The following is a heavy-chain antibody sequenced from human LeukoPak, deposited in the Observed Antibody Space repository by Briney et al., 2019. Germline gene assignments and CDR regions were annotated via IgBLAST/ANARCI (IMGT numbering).Heavy chain of an antibody. CDR2: ISSSGSTI. Sequence: AGGSLRLSCAASGFTFSSYEMNWVRQAPGKGLEWVSYISSSGSTIYYADSVKGRFTISRDNAKNSLYLQMNSLRAEDTAVYYCARARVGSGSYLVDYWGQGTLVTVSS. CDR3: ARARVGSGSYLVDY. D-gene: IGHD3-10*01. CDR1: GFTFSSYE. J-gene: IGHJ4*02. V-gene: IGHV3-48*03.